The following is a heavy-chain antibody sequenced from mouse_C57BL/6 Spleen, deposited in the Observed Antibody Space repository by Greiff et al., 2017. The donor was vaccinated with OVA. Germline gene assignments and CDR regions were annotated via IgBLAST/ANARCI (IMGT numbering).Heavy chain of an antibody. D-gene: IGHD3-2*02. CDR3: ASGIRQLRLRDFDV. CDR2: IYPGSGNT. J-gene: IGHJ1*03. CDR1: GYTFTDYY. V-gene: IGHV1-76*01. Sequence: QVQLQQSEAELVRPGASVKLSCKASGYTFTDYYINWVKQRPGQGLEWIARIYPGSGNTYYNEKFKGKATLTAEKSSSTAYMQLSSLTSEDSAVYFCASGIRQLRLRDFDVWGTGTTVTVSS.